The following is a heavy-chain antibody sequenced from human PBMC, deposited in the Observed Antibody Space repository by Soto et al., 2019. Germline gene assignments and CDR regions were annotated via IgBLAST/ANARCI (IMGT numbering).Heavy chain of an antibody. CDR3: ARDKSYGDYAFDY. Sequence: GGSLSLSCAASGFTFSSYGMNWVRPAPGKGLEWVSSISSSSSYIYYADSVKGRFTISRDNAKNSLYLQMNSLRAEDTAVYYCARDKSYGDYAFDYWGQGTLVTVSS. D-gene: IGHD4-17*01. CDR1: GFTFSSYG. CDR2: ISSSSSYI. V-gene: IGHV3-21*01. J-gene: IGHJ4*02.